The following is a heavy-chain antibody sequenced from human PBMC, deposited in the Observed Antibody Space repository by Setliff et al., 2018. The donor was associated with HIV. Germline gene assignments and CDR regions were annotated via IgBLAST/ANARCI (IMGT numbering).Heavy chain of an antibody. CDR3: ATGRGYCSGGSCYSFRISISWFDP. J-gene: IGHJ5*02. D-gene: IGHD2-15*01. Sequence: ASVKVTCKVSGYTLTELSIHWVRQAPGKGLEWMGGFDPEDGETIYAQKFQGRVTMTEDTSTDTAYMELSSLRSEDTAVYYCATGRGYCSGGSCYSFRISISWFDPWGQGTLVTAPQ. CDR1: GYTLTELS. V-gene: IGHV1-24*01. CDR2: FDPEDGET.